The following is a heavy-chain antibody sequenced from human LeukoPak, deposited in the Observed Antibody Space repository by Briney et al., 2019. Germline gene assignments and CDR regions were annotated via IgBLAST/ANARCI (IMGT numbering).Heavy chain of an antibody. V-gene: IGHV4-34*01. Sequence: SETLSLTCAVYGGSFSGYYWSWIRQPPGKGLEWIGEINHSGSTNYNPSLKSRVTISVDTSKNQFSLKLSSVTAADTAVYYCAGGDSSSWYQRSGRFDPWGQGTLVTVSS. CDR3: AGGDSSSWYQRSGRFDP. CDR2: INHSGST. J-gene: IGHJ5*02. CDR1: GGSFSGYY. D-gene: IGHD6-13*01.